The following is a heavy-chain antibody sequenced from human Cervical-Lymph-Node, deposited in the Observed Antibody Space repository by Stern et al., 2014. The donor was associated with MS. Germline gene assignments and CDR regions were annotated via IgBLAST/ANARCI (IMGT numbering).Heavy chain of an antibody. D-gene: IGHD3-10*01. J-gene: IGHJ4*02. CDR2: LDRSDSYL. Sequence: EVQLVESGAEVKKPGESLRISCKVSGHSSISYWISWVRQMPGKGLEWMGGLDRSDSYLHYGPSFQGPFPISADNSITTASLHWSSLKASDTAIYYCARLRYFGELYHDNWGQGTVVTVSS. CDR1: GHSSISYW. V-gene: IGHV5-10-1*01. CDR3: ARLRYFGELYHDN.